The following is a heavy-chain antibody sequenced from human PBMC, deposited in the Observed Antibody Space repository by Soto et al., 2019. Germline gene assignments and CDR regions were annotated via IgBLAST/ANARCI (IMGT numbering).Heavy chain of an antibody. CDR1: GYTFTSYY. CDR3: AREIVVAGNYYYYGMDV. D-gene: IGHD6-19*01. Sequence: GASVKVSCKASGYTFTSYYMHWVRQAPEQGLEWMGIINPSGGSTSYAQKFQGRVTMTRDTSTSTVHMELSSLRSEDTAVYYCAREIVVAGNYYYYGMDVWGQGTTVTVSS. J-gene: IGHJ6*02. V-gene: IGHV1-46*01. CDR2: INPSGGST.